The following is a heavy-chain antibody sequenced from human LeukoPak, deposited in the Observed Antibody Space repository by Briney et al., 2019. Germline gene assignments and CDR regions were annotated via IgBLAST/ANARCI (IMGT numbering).Heavy chain of an antibody. CDR3: ARGIEWETTHDY. Sequence: ASVKVSCKASGGTSSSYAISWVRQAPGQGLEWMGGIIPIFGTANYAQKFQGRVTITADESTSTAYMELSSLRSEDTAVYYCARGIEWETTHDYWGQGTLVTASS. D-gene: IGHD1-26*01. CDR1: GGTSSSYA. V-gene: IGHV1-69*13. CDR2: IIPIFGTA. J-gene: IGHJ4*02.